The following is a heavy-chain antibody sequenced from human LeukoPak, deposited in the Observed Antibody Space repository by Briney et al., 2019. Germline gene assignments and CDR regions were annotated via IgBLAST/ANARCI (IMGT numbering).Heavy chain of an antibody. CDR2: IYYSGST. V-gene: IGHV4-28*03. Sequence: PSETLSLTCAVSGYSISSSNWWGWIRQPPGKGLEWIGYIYYSGSTYYNPSLKSRVTMSVDTSKNQFSLKLSSVTAADTAVYYCARGPTYYYDSSGYYYFDYWGQGTLVTVSS. CDR3: ARGPTYYYDSSGYYYFDY. CDR1: GYSISSSNW. D-gene: IGHD3-22*01. J-gene: IGHJ4*02.